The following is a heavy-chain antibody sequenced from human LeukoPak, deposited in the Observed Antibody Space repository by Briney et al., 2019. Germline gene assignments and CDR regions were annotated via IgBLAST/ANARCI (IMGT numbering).Heavy chain of an antibody. D-gene: IGHD5-12*01. J-gene: IGHJ4*02. V-gene: IGHV3-11*04. Sequence: GSLRLSCAASGFTFSDYYMSWIRQAPGKGLEWVSYISSSGSTIYYADSVKGRFTISRDNAKNSVYLQLSSLRAEDTAVYHCARIGYRSSSFDYWGRGTLVTVSS. CDR1: GFTFSDYY. CDR3: ARIGYRSSSFDY. CDR2: ISSSGSTI.